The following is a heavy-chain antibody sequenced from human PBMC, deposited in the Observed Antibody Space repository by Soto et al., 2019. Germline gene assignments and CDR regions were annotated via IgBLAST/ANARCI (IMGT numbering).Heavy chain of an antibody. V-gene: IGHV4-59*10. J-gene: IGHJ4*02. CDR2: IYAGTIT. CDR1: GITVSSYY. D-gene: IGHD2-15*01. Sequence: GSLRLSCAVSGITVSSYYMSWVRQAAGKGLEWVSVIYAGTITNYNPSVKSRVTLSVDTPKNQFSLRLSSVTTADTAVYYCAGLRGYAGSPIDYWGQGTLVTVSS. CDR3: AGLRGYAGSPIDY.